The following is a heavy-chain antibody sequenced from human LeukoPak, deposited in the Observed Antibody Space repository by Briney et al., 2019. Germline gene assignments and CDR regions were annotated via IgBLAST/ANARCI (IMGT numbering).Heavy chain of an antibody. J-gene: IGHJ6*03. CDR2: INPNSGGT. D-gene: IGHD3-10*01. CDR1: GYTFTGYY. Sequence: ASVKVSCKASGYTFTGYYMHWVRQAPGQGLEWMGWINPNSGGTNYAQKFQGRVTMTRDTSISTAYMELSRLRSDDTAVYYCARHGKNYYGSGSYRRSYYYYYYMDVWGKGTTVTISS. CDR3: ARHGKNYYGSGSYRRSYYYYYYMDV. V-gene: IGHV1-2*02.